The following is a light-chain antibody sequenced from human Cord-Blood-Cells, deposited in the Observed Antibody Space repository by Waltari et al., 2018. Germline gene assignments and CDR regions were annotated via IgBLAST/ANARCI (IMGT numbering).Light chain of an antibody. J-gene: IGLJ2*01. Sequence: SYELTQPPSVSVSPGQTASITCTGDKLGAKSACLYKQKPGQSPVLVIYQDSKRPSGIPERFSGSNSGNTATLTISGTQAMDEADYYCQAWDSSTGVFGGGTKLTVL. CDR1: KLGAKS. CDR3: QAWDSSTGV. V-gene: IGLV3-1*01. CDR2: QDS.